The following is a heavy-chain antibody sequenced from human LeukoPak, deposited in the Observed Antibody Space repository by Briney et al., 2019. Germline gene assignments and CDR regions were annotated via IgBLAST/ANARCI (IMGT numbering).Heavy chain of an antibody. J-gene: IGHJ4*02. V-gene: IGHV4-4*07. CDR2: IYTSGST. D-gene: IGHD2-15*01. CDR1: GGSISSYY. CDR3: ARDPFVGYCSGGSCYEDY. Sequence: SETLSLTCTVSGGSISSYYWSWIRQPAGRGLEWIGRIYTSGSTNYNPSLKSRVTMSVDPSKNQFSLKLSSVTAADTAVYYCARDPFVGYCSGGSCYEDYWGQGTLVTVSS.